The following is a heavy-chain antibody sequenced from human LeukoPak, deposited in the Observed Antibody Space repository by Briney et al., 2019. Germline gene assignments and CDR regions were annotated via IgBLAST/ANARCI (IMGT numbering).Heavy chain of an antibody. CDR2: ISSSSSYI. CDR1: GFTFSSYS. J-gene: IGHJ4*02. D-gene: IGHD2-15*01. CDR3: AKAGAVVVVAAKYFDY. V-gene: IGHV3-21*04. Sequence: GGSLRLSCAASGFTFSSYSMNWVRQAPGKWLEWVSSISSSSSYIYYADSVKGRFTISRDNAKNSLYLQMNSLRAEDTAVYYCAKAGAVVVVAAKYFDYWGQGTLVTVSS.